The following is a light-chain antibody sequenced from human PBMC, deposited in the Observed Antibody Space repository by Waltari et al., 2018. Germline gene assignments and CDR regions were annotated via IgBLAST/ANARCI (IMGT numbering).Light chain of an antibody. V-gene: IGKV4-1*01. CDR3: QQHYLTPWT. J-gene: IGKJ1*01. Sequence: VLYSHNNKNFLTWYQQKPGQPPKLLIYWAATRESGVPDRFSGSGSGTEFTLTISSLQAEDVAVYYCQQHYLTPWTFGQGTKVEI. CDR2: WAA. CDR1: VLYSHNNKNF.